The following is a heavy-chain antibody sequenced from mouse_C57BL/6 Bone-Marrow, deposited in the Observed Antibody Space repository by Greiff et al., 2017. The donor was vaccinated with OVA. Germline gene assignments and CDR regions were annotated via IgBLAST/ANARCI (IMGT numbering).Heavy chain of an antibody. J-gene: IGHJ4*01. CDR1: GFTFNTYA. V-gene: IGHV10-3*01. D-gene: IGHD2-1*01. CDR3: VRGGVTTFYYYAMDY. Sequence: EVMLVESGGGLVQPKGSLKLSCAASGFTFNTYAMHWVRQAPGKGLEWVARIRSKSSNYATYYADSVKDRFTISRDDSQSMLYLQMNNLKTEDTAMYYCVRGGVTTFYYYAMDYWGQGTSVTVSS. CDR2: IRSKSSNYAT.